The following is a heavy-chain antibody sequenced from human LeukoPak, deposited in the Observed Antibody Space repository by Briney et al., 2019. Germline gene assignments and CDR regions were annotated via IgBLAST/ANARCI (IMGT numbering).Heavy chain of an antibody. CDR2: ILYDGSNK. V-gene: IGHV3-30*19. CDR3: ARDGGAGHLDWFYSLDY. J-gene: IGHJ4*02. D-gene: IGHD3-9*01. Sequence: GESLRLSCAASGFTFSSYGMHWVRQAPGKGLEWVAVILYDGSNKYYADSVKGRFTISRDNSKNTLYLQMNSLRAEDTAVYYCARDGGAGHLDWFYSLDYWGQGTLVTVSS. CDR1: GFTFSSYG.